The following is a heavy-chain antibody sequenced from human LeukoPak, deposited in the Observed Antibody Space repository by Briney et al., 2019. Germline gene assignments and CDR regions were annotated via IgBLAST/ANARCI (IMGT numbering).Heavy chain of an antibody. CDR3: ARDHSYGSAFDY. D-gene: IGHD5-18*01. CDR2: ISYDGSNK. J-gene: IGHJ4*02. Sequence: PGRSLRLSCAASGFTFSSYAMHWVRQAPGKGLEWVAVISYDGSNKYYADSVKGRFTISRDNSKNTLYLQMNSLRAEDTAVYYCARDHSYGSAFDYWGQGTLVTVSS. V-gene: IGHV3-30*04. CDR1: GFTFSSYA.